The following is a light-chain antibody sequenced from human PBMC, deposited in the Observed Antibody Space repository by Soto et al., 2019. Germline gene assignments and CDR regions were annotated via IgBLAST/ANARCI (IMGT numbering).Light chain of an antibody. CDR3: QQSYSTPPLT. CDR1: QSISTN. Sequence: DIQIHPSPSSLSASVGESVTITCRASQSISTNLNWFQQKPGKAPKLLIYAASSLQSGVPSRFSGSGSGTDFTLTISSLQPEDFATYYCQQSYSTPPLTFGGGTKVDIK. CDR2: AAS. V-gene: IGKV1-39*01. J-gene: IGKJ4*01.